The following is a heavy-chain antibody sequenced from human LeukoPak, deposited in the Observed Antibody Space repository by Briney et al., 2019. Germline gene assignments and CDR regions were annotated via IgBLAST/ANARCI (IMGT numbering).Heavy chain of an antibody. CDR3: ARGPWGYNGMVGAPKLYYYYYYGMDV. V-gene: IGHV4-34*01. J-gene: IGHJ6*02. Sequence: SETLSLTCAVYGGSFSGYYWSWIRQPPGKGLEWIGEINHSGSTNYNPSLKSRVTISVDTSKNQFSLKLSSVTAADTAVYYCARGPWGYNGMVGAPKLYYYYYYGMDVWGQGTTVTVSS. CDR2: INHSGST. D-gene: IGHD1-26*01. CDR1: GGSFSGYY.